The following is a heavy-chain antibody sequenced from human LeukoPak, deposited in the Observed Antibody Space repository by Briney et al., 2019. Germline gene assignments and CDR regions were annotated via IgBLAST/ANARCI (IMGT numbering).Heavy chain of an antibody. J-gene: IGHJ4*02. Sequence: ASVKVSCKASGYTFTSYYMHWVRQAPGQGLEWMGIINPSGGSTSYAQKFQGRVTMTRDTSTSTVYMELSSLRSEDTAVYYCARDYLGYDSSGYPGYWGQGTLVTVSS. CDR2: INPSGGST. D-gene: IGHD3-22*01. V-gene: IGHV1-46*01. CDR3: ARDYLGYDSSGYPGY. CDR1: GYTFTSYY.